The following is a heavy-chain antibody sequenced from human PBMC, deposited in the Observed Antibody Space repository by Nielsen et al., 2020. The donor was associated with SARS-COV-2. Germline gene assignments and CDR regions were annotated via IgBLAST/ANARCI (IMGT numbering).Heavy chain of an antibody. D-gene: IGHD5-18*01. CDR3: ARVRSRGIQLWVRGYGMDV. Sequence: GGSLRLSCAASGFTFSSYGMHWVRQAPGKGLEWVAVIWYDGSNKYYADSVKGRFTISRDNSKNTLYLQMNSLRAEDTAVYYCARVRSRGIQLWVRGYGMDVWGQGTTVTVSS. J-gene: IGHJ6*02. CDR2: IWYDGSNK. CDR1: GFTFSSYG. V-gene: IGHV3-33*01.